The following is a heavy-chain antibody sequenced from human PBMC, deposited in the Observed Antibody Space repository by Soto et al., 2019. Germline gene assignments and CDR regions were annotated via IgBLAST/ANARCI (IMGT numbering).Heavy chain of an antibody. D-gene: IGHD2-15*01. V-gene: IGHV1-18*04. CDR1: GYTFTSYG. CDR2: ISAYNGNT. CDR3: ARPYGGNSYIGGMDV. Sequence: ASVKVSCKASGYTFTSYGISWVRQAPGQGLESMGWISAYNGNTNYAQKLQGRVTMTTDTSTSTAYMELRSLRSDDTAVYYCARPYGGNSYIGGMDVWGQGTTVTVSS. J-gene: IGHJ6*02.